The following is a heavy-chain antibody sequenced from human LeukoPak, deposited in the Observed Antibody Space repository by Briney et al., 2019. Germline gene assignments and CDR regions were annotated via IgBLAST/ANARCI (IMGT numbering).Heavy chain of an antibody. D-gene: IGHD4-17*01. V-gene: IGHV4-39*01. CDR3: ARHISTVTDYYFDY. Sequence: SETLSLTCTVSGRSISNSSYYWGWVRQPPGKGLEWIGSFYYGGNTYYSPSLKSRVTISVDTSKNQFSLKLTSVTAADTAAYCCARHISTVTDYYFDYWGQEALVTVSS. CDR2: FYYGGNT. J-gene: IGHJ4*02. CDR1: GRSISNSSYY.